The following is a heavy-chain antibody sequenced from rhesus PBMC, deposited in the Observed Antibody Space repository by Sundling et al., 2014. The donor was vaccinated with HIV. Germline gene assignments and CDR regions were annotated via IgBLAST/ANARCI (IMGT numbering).Heavy chain of an antibody. D-gene: IGHD2-27*01. Sequence: QVQLQESGPRTGEAFGDPCPLTCAVSGGSISSNYWTWIRQPPGKGLEWIGRIYGSGGSTSYNPSLTSRVTFSTDTSKNQFSLKLSSVTAADTAVYYCARTYCSGIYCYPAGLDSWGQGVVVTVSS. J-gene: IGHJ6*01. CDR3: ARTYCSGIYCYPAGLDS. V-gene: IGHV4-147*01. CDR1: GGSISSNY. CDR2: IYGSGGST.